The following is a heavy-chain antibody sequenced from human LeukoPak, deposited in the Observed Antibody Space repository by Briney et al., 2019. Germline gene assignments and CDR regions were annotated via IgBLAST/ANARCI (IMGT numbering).Heavy chain of an antibody. J-gene: IGHJ4*02. CDR3: ARLTPPFDY. D-gene: IGHD3-16*01. CDR1: GGSFSGYY. CDR2: INHSGST. V-gene: IGHV4-34*01. Sequence: ASETLSLTCAVYGGSFSGYYWSWIRQPPGKGLEWIGEINHSGSTNYNPSLKSRVTIPVDTSKNQFSLKLRSVTAEDTAVYYCARLTPPFDYWGQGTLVPVSS.